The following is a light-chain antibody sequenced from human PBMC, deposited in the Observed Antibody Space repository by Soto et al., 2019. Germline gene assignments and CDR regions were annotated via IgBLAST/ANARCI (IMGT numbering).Light chain of an antibody. J-gene: IGKJ1*01. V-gene: IGKV1-39*01. CDR1: QTIRYS. Sequence: DIQMTQSPSSLSASVGDRVTITCRASQTIRYSLNWYQQKPGKAPKVLIYDASTLQSGVPPRFSGSGSGTDFALTISSLQPEDFATYYCHQSAGSRTWTFGHGTRVEAK. CDR2: DAS. CDR3: HQSAGSRTWT.